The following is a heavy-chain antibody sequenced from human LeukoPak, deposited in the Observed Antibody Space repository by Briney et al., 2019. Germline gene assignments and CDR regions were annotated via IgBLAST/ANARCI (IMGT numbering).Heavy chain of an antibody. D-gene: IGHD2-15*01. J-gene: IGHJ3*02. CDR2: IKEDGSEK. CDR1: GFTFSKFW. V-gene: IGHV3-7*01. CDR3: ARGYSRAAFDI. Sequence: SGGPLRLSCAASGFTFSKFWMSWVRQAPGKGLEWVANIKEDGSEKYYVDSVKGRITISRDNAKNSLLLQMNSLRAEDTALYYCARGYSRAAFDIWGQGTVVAVSS.